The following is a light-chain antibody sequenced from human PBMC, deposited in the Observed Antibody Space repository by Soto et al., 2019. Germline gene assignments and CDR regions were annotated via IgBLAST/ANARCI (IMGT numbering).Light chain of an antibody. V-gene: IGKV3-15*01. CDR3: QQYNTWHTVT. J-gene: IGKJ4*01. CDR1: QSVSIN. CDR2: GAS. Sequence: EIVMTQSPATLSVSPGERATLSCWASQSVSINLAWYQQKPGQPPRLLIYGASTRATGFPARFSGSGSGTEFTLTINSLKSEDSAVYYCQQYNTWHTVTFGGGTKVDI.